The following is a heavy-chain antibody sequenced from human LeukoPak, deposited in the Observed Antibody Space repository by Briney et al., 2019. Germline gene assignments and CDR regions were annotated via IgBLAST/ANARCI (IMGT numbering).Heavy chain of an antibody. J-gene: IGHJ6*02. V-gene: IGHV4-59*08. Sequence: SETLSLTCTVSGDSISTYYWTWIRQPPGKGLEWLGYIYYSGRTNYNPSLKSRVTVSVDTSKNQFSLKLRSVTASDTAVYYCARLRGGSYAPDAYFYYGMGVWGQGTTVIVSS. CDR3: ARLRGGSYAPDAYFYYGMGV. CDR2: IYYSGRT. D-gene: IGHD1-26*01. CDR1: GDSISTYY.